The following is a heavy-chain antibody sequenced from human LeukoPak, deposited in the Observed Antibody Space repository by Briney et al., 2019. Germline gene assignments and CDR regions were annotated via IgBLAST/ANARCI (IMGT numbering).Heavy chain of an antibody. D-gene: IGHD3-10*01. CDR1: GCTFTGYY. V-gene: IGHV1-2*02. CDR2: INPNSGGT. J-gene: IGHJ5*02. Sequence: ASVKVSCKSSGCTFTGYYMHWVRQAPGQGLEWMGWINPNSGGTNYAQKFQGRVTMTRDTSISTAYMELSRLRSDDTAVYYCARVRHGSGSYYNEVLTWFDPWGQGTLVTVSS. CDR3: ARVRHGSGSYYNEVLTWFDP.